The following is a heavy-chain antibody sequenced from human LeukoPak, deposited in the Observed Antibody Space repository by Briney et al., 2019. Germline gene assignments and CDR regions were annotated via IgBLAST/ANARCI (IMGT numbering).Heavy chain of an antibody. J-gene: IGHJ4*02. D-gene: IGHD2-21*02. CDR3: AREAYCGGDCYSGFDY. CDR2: IYYSGNT. Sequence: PSETLSLTCTVSGGSISSSYWSWIRQPPGKGLEWIGYIYYSGNTNYNPSLKSRVTISVDTSKNQFSLKVSSVTAADTAVYYCAREAYCGGDCYSGFDYWGQGTLVTVSS. V-gene: IGHV4-59*01. CDR1: GGSISSSY.